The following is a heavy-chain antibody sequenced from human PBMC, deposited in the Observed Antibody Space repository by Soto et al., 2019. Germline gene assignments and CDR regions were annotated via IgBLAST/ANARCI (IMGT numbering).Heavy chain of an antibody. V-gene: IGHV1-8*01. D-gene: IGHD3-3*01. J-gene: IGHJ1*01. CDR2: MNPNSGNT. CDR3: ARGTSITIIGVVTNAEYFQH. Sequence: QVQLVQSGAEVKKPGASVKGSCKASGYTFTSYDINWVRQATGQGLEWMGWMNPNSGNTGYAQKFQGRVTMTRNTSISTAYMELSSLKSEKMTVYYCARGTSITIIGVVTNAEYFQHWGQGTLVTVSS. CDR1: GYTFTSYD.